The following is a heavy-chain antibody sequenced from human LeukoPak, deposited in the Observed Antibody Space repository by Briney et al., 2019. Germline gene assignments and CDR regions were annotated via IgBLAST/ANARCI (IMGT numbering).Heavy chain of an antibody. CDR2: INHSGST. CDR1: GGSFGDYF. Sequence: SETLSLTCAVYGGSFGDYFWTWIRQPPGKGLEWIGEINHSGSTNYNPPLKSRVTISVDTSKNQFSLKLSSVTAADTAVYYCARKGSSSWAYYFDYWGQGTLVTVSS. CDR3: ARKGSSSWAYYFDY. V-gene: IGHV4-34*01. J-gene: IGHJ4*02. D-gene: IGHD6-13*01.